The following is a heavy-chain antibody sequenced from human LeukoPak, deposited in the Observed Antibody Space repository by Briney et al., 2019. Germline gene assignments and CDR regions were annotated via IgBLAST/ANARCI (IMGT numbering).Heavy chain of an antibody. Sequence: GGSLRLSCAASGFVLSDYGIHWVRQAPGKGLEWVAFVRNDGSNKYYADSVKGRFTISRDNSKNTLYLQMTRLRAKDTAVYYCAKERDTAMVTIDYWGQGTLVTVSS. J-gene: IGHJ4*02. CDR3: AKERDTAMVTIDY. CDR2: VRNDGSNK. D-gene: IGHD5-18*01. CDR1: GFVLSDYG. V-gene: IGHV3-30*02.